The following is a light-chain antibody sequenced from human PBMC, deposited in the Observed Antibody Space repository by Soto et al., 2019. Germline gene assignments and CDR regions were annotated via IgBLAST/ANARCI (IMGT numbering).Light chain of an antibody. V-gene: IGKV3-11*01. CDR1: QSVSSY. Sequence: EIVLTQSPATLSLSPGERATLSCRASQSVSSYLAWYQQKPGQAPRLLIYDASNRATGIPARFSGSGSGTDFILTISSLEPEDFAVYYCQQRRNWLTFGGGTKGEIK. J-gene: IGKJ4*01. CDR2: DAS. CDR3: QQRRNWLT.